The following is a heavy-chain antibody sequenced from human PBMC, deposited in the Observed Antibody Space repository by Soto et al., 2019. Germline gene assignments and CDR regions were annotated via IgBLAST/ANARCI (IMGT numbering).Heavy chain of an antibody. CDR2: ISSSGSTI. Sequence: GGSLRLSCAASGFTFSSYEMNWVRQARGKGLEWVSYISSSGSTIYYADSVKGRFTISRDNAKNSLYLQLNSLRAEDTAVYYCARARCSSTSCYRPGPHFDYWGQGTLVTVSS. CDR1: GFTFSSYE. D-gene: IGHD2-2*01. CDR3: ARARCSSTSCYRPGPHFDY. J-gene: IGHJ4*02. V-gene: IGHV3-48*03.